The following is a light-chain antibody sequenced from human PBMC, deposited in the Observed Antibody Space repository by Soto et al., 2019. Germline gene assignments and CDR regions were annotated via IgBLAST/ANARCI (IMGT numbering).Light chain of an antibody. CDR1: SSDVGDYNY. CDR3: SSYVSSSLVI. CDR2: EVR. J-gene: IGLJ2*01. V-gene: IGLV2-14*01. Sequence: QSALTQPASVSGSPGQSITISCTGTSSDVGDYNYVSWYQQHPGKAPKLMIYEVRHRPSGVSNRFSGSKSGNTASLTISGLQAEDEADYYCSSYVSSSLVIFGGGTKVTVL.